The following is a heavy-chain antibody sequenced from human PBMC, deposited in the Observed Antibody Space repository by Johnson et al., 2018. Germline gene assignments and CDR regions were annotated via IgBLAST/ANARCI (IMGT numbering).Heavy chain of an antibody. CDR2: ISGSGGST. D-gene: IGHD2-2*01. Sequence: VSAISGSGGSTYYADSVKGRFTISRDNSKNTLYLQMNSLRAEDTAVYYCAKGIVVVPAASPYYYYGMDVWGQGTTVTVSS. CDR3: AKGIVVVPAASPYYYYGMDV. J-gene: IGHJ6*02. V-gene: IGHV3-23*01.